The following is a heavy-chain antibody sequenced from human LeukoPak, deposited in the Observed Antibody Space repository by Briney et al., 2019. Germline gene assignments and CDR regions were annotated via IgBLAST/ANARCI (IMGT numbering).Heavy chain of an antibody. V-gene: IGHV4-34*01. CDR1: GGSFSGYY. Sequence: PSETLSLTCAVYGGSFSGYYWSWIRQPPGKGLEWIGEINHSGSTNYNPSLKSRVTISVDTSKNQFSLKLSSVTAADTAVYYCARPGDSSGYYYNWFDPWGQGTLVTVSS. D-gene: IGHD3-22*01. CDR3: ARPGDSSGYYYNWFDP. J-gene: IGHJ5*02. CDR2: INHSGST.